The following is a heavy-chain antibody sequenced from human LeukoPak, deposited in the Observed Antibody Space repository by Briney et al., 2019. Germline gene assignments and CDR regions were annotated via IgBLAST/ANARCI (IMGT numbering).Heavy chain of an antibody. J-gene: IGHJ5*02. CDR3: ARVGGSYWGWFDP. CDR1: GFTFSSYS. CDR2: ISSSSSYI. V-gene: IGHV3-21*01. Sequence: GGSLRLSCAASGFTFSSYSMNWVRQAPGKGLEWVSCISSSSSYIYYADSVKGRFTISRDNAKNSLYLQMNSLRAEDTAVYYCARVGGSYWGWFDPWGQGTLVTVSS. D-gene: IGHD1-26*01.